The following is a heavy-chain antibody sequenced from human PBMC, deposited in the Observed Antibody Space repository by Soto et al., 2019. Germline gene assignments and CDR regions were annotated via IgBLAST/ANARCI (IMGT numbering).Heavy chain of an antibody. V-gene: IGHV4-61*01. CDR3: ARALRAYCGGDCYSAYFDY. Sequence: PSETLSLTCTVSGGSVSSGSYYSSWIRQPPGKGLEWIGYIYYSGSTNYNPSLKSRVTISVDTSKNQFSLKLSSVTAADTAVYYCARALRAYCGGDCYSAYFDYWGQGTLVTVSS. CDR1: GGSVSSGSYY. J-gene: IGHJ4*02. CDR2: IYYSGST. D-gene: IGHD2-21*02.